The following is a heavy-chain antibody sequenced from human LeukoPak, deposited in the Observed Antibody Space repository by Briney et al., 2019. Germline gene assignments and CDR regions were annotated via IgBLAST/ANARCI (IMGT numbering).Heavy chain of an antibody. Sequence: GGSLRLSCAASGFTFSSYEMNWVRQAPGKGLEWISYISSDGNTIYYADSVKGRFTISRGNAKNSLYLHMNSLRAEDTAVYYCTRAKPPYCRGGSCRTPGAFDIWGQGTVVTVSS. D-gene: IGHD2-15*01. CDR2: ISSDGNTI. V-gene: IGHV3-48*03. J-gene: IGHJ3*02. CDR3: TRAKPPYCRGGSCRTPGAFDI. CDR1: GFTFSSYE.